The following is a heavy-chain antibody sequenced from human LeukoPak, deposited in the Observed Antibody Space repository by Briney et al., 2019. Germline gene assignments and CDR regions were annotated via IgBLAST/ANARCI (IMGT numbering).Heavy chain of an antibody. V-gene: IGHV3-23*01. D-gene: IGHD3-22*01. CDR2: ISGSGGST. J-gene: IGHJ4*02. CDR1: GFTFSSYG. CDR3: AKLLYYYDSSQPY. Sequence: GGSLRLSCAASGFTFSSYGMSWVRQAPGKGLEWVSAISGSGGSTYYAGSVKGRFTISRDNSKNTLYLQMNSLRAEATAVYYCAKLLYYYDSSQPYWGQGTLVTVSS.